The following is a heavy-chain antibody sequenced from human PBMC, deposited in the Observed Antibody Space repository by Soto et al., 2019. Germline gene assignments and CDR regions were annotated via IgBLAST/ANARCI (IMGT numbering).Heavy chain of an antibody. CDR1: GYALTCYA. Sequence: ASVKVSWKACGYALTCYARHWVYHATRQRLEWMGWINAGNGNTKYSQKFQGRVTITRDTSASTAYMELSSLRSEDTAVYYCARDLEEYSGYDFLVFDPWGQGTLVTVSS. CDR3: ARDLEEYSGYDFLVFDP. V-gene: IGHV1-3*01. J-gene: IGHJ5*02. CDR2: INAGNGNT. D-gene: IGHD5-12*01.